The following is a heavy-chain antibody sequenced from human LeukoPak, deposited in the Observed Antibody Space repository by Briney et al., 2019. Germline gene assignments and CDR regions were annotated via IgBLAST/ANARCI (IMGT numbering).Heavy chain of an antibody. Sequence: PSETLSLTCDVSGYSISNPYYWGWIRQPPGKGLEWIGNIYRSGSTYYNPSLKSRVTISVDTSKNQFSLNLNYVTAADTAVYYWARQRGSYYFDYWGQGTLVSVSS. CDR1: GYSISNPYY. CDR3: ARQRGSYYFDY. CDR2: IYRSGST. D-gene: IGHD1-26*01. V-gene: IGHV4-38-2*01. J-gene: IGHJ4*02.